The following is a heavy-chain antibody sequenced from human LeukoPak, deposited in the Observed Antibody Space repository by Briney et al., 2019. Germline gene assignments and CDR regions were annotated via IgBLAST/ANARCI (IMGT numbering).Heavy chain of an antibody. CDR2: ISGSGGST. J-gene: IGHJ4*02. D-gene: IGHD6-19*01. CDR1: GFTFSSYG. CDR3: ARQWLAGSFDY. V-gene: IGHV3-23*01. Sequence: GGSLRLSCAASGFTFSSYGMSWVRQAPGKGLEWVSAISGSGGSTYYADSVKGRFTISRDNAKNSLYLQMNSLRAEDTAVYYCARQWLAGSFDYWGQGTLVTVSS.